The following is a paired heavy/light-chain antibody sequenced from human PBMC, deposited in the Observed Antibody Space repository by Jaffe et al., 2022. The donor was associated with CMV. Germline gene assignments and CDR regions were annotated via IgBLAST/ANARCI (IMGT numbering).Light chain of an antibody. CDR3: LQYNGYPRT. CDR2: AGS. V-gene: IGKV1-17*01. J-gene: IGKJ1*01. CDR1: QGIRND. Sequence: DIQMTQSPSSLSASVGDRVTITCRASQGIRNDLGWYQQKPGKAPERLIYAGSSLQSGVPSRFSGSGSGTEFTLTINSLQPEDLATYYCLQYNGYPRTFGQGTRVEIK.
Heavy chain of an antibody. J-gene: IGHJ4*02. CDR2: INPKSGAT. CDR3: VSGDWAGRLREDY. CDR1: GYTFTGYY. V-gene: IGHV1-2*02. D-gene: IGHD6-6*01. Sequence: QVQVVQSGAEVKNPGASVKVSCKASGYTFTGYYLHWVRQAPGQGLEWMGWINPKSGATEYAQKFKGRVTMTRDTSISTGYMELNTLRSDDTAVYYCVSGDWAGRLREDYWGQGTLVTVSS.